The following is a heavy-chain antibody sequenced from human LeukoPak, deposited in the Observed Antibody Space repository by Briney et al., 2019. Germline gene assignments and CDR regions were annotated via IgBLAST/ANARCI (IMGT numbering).Heavy chain of an antibody. V-gene: IGHV4-30-4*08. D-gene: IGHD7-27*01. CDR3: ARGLSNWGSRDAFDI. CDR2: IYYSGST. CDR1: GGSISSGDYY. J-gene: IGHJ3*02. Sequence: PSETLSLTCTVSGGSISSGDYYWSWIRQPPGKGLEWIGYIYYSGSTYYNPSLKSRVTISVDTSKNQLSLKLSSVTAADTAVYYCARGLSNWGSRDAFDIWGQGTMVTVSS.